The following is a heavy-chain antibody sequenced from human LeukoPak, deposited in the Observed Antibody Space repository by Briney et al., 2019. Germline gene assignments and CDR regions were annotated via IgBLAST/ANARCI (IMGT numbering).Heavy chain of an antibody. D-gene: IGHD3-22*01. Sequence: SETLSLTCTVSGYSISSSYYWSWIRRPPGKGLEWMGYIYYSGSTNYNPSLKSRVTISVDTSKNQFSLKLSSVTAADAAVYYCARSWLHDSSGYYYWGQGTLATVSS. V-gene: IGHV4-61*01. J-gene: IGHJ4*02. CDR3: ARSWLHDSSGYYY. CDR1: GYSISSSYY. CDR2: IYYSGST.